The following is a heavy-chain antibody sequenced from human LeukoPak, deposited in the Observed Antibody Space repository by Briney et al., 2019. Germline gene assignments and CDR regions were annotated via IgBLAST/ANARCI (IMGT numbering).Heavy chain of an antibody. Sequence: SETLSLTCTVSGGSISSYYWGWIRQPPGKGLEWIGSIYYSGSTYYNPSLKSRVTISVDTSKNQFSLKLSSVTAADTAVYYCATTQNAIEYFDYWGQGTLVTVSS. CDR1: GGSISSYY. CDR3: ATTQNAIEYFDY. CDR2: IYYSGST. V-gene: IGHV4-39*01. J-gene: IGHJ4*02.